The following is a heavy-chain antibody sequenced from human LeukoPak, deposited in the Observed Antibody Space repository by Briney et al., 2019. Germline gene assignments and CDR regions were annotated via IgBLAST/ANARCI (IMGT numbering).Heavy chain of an antibody. Sequence: SETLSLTCTVSGGSISSYYWSWIRQPPGKGLEWIGYIYYSGSTNYNPSLKSRVTISVETSKNQFSLKLSSVTAADTAVYYCARRHYDFWSGQPANWFDPWGQGTLVTVSS. CDR1: GGSISSYY. CDR3: ARRHYDFWSGQPANWFDP. V-gene: IGHV4-59*01. J-gene: IGHJ5*02. D-gene: IGHD3-3*01. CDR2: IYYSGST.